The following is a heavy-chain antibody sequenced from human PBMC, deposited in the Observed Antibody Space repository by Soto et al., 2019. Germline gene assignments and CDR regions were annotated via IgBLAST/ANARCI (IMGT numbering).Heavy chain of an antibody. CDR3: ARSGGDELHHHMNTSFDY. D-gene: IGHD2-21*02. J-gene: IGHJ4*02. CDR1: GFTFSSYA. CDR2: ISINGGST. V-gene: IGHV3-64*01. Sequence: GGSLRLSCAASGFTFSSYAMHWVRQAPGKGLEYVSAISINGGSTYYANSVKGRFTISRDNSKNTLYLQMGSLRAEDMAVYYCARSGGDELHHHMNTSFDYWGQGTLVTVSS.